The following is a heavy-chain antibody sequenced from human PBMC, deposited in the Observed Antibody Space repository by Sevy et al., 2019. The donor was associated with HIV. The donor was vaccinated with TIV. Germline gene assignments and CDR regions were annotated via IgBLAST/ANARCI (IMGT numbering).Heavy chain of an antibody. CDR3: TSTRRRISMVRGVIELDY. CDR2: IRSKAYGGTT. V-gene: IGHV3-49*03. D-gene: IGHD3-10*01. J-gene: IGHJ4*02. CDR1: GFTFGDYA. Sequence: GGSLRLSCTASGFTFGDYAMSWFRQGPGKGLEWVGFIRSKAYGGTTEYAASVKGRFTISRDDSKSIAYLQMNSLKTEDTAVYYCTSTRRRISMVRGVIELDYWGQGTLVTVSS.